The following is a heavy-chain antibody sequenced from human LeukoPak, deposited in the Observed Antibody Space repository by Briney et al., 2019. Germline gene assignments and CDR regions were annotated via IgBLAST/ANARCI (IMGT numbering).Heavy chain of an antibody. CDR2: IYYSGST. V-gene: IGHV4-59*01. J-gene: IGHJ5*02. Sequence: PSETLSLTCTVSGGSISSYYWSWIRQPPGKGLEWIGYIYYSGSTNYNPSLKSRVTISVDTSKNQFSLKLSSVTAADTAVYYCARETRGYSYGTGGWFDPWGQGTLVTVS. D-gene: IGHD5-18*01. CDR3: ARETRGYSYGTGGWFDP. CDR1: GGSISSYY.